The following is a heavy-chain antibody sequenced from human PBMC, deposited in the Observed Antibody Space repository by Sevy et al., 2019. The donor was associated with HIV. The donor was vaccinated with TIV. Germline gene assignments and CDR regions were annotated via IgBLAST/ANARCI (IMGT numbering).Heavy chain of an antibody. V-gene: IGHV4-39*02. J-gene: IGHJ4*02. CDR2: ISYAGNT. Sequence: SETLSLTCTVSGGSISSSGYYWGWIRRPPGKGLEWIGGISYAGNTYYNPSLKSRATISVDTSNNHFSLKLTSKTAADTAVYYCASPLLYWLYWGQGILVTVSS. CDR1: GGSISSSGYY. D-gene: IGHD2-8*02. CDR3: ASPLLYWLY.